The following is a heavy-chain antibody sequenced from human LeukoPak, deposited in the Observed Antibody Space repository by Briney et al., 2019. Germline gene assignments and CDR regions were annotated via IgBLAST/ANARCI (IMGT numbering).Heavy chain of an antibody. Sequence: SETLSLTCNVSGASISDYYWSWIRQSPTRGLEWLGYVSSRGATNNNPSLKSRVTTSAHTSENQLSLKLTSVTAADTAVYYCARAQKTMLSRAVYFFDFWGQGLLVTVSS. V-gene: IGHV4-59*01. CDR3: ARAQKTMLSRAVYFFDF. J-gene: IGHJ4*02. D-gene: IGHD2-2*01. CDR2: VSSRGAT. CDR1: GASISDYY.